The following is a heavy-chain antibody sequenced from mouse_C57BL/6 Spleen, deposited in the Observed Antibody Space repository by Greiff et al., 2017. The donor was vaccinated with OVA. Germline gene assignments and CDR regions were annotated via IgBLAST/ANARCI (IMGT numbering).Heavy chain of an antibody. CDR3: ARSPYGQNFDV. Sequence: EVKVVESGGGLVQPGGSLSLSCAASGFTFTDYYMSWVRQPPGKALEWLGFIRNKANGYTTEYSASVKGRFTISRDNSQSILYLQMNALRAEDSATYYCARSPYGQNFDVWGTGTTVTVSS. V-gene: IGHV7-3*01. J-gene: IGHJ1*03. D-gene: IGHD1-1*02. CDR2: IRNKANGYTT. CDR1: GFTFTDYY.